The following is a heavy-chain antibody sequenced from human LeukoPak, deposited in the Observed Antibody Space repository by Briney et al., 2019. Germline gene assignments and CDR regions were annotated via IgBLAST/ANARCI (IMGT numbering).Heavy chain of an antibody. CDR2: IYYSGST. V-gene: IGHV4-59*01. D-gene: IGHD3-3*01. Sequence: SETLSLTCTVSGGSISSYYWSWIRQPPGKGLEWIGYIYYSGSTNYNPSLKSRVTISVDTSKNQFSLKLSSVTAADTAVYYCARDRFLEWLLSSYCYYYGMDVWGQGTTVTVSS. CDR3: ARDRFLEWLLSSYCYYYGMDV. J-gene: IGHJ6*02. CDR1: GGSISSYY.